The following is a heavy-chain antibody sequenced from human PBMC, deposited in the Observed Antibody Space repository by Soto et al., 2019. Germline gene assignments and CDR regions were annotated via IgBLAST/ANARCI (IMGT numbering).Heavy chain of an antibody. V-gene: IGHV1-18*01. CDR1: GYTFTSYG. CDR3: ARTIGYCSGGSCYWDY. Sequence: QVQLVQSGAEVKKPGASVKVSCKASGYTFTSYGISWVRQAPGQGLEWMGWISACNSNTNYAQKFQGRVTMTTDTSTTTAYMELRSLISDDTAVYYCARTIGYCSGGSCYWDYWGQGTLVTASS. CDR2: ISACNSNT. J-gene: IGHJ4*02. D-gene: IGHD2-15*01.